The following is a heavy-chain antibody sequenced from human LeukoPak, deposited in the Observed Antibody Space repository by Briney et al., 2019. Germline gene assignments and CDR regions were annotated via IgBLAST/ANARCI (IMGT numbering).Heavy chain of an antibody. V-gene: IGHV3-20*04. J-gene: IGHJ4*02. CDR1: GFTFDDYG. CDR3: ARAPRYDFWSGSSWNYFDY. Sequence: PGGSLRLSCAASGFTFDDYGMSWVRQAPGKGLEWVSGINWNGGSTGYADSVKGRFTISRDNAKNSVYLQMNSLRAEDTALYYCARAPRYDFWSGSSWNYFDYWGQGTLVTVSS. CDR2: INWNGGST. D-gene: IGHD3-3*01.